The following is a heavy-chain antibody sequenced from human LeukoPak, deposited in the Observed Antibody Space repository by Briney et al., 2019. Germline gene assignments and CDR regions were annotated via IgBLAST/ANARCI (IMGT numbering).Heavy chain of an antibody. CDR2: IIPIFGTA. CDR3: ARVGDDNWFDP. CDR1: GYTFTSYG. D-gene: IGHD4-17*01. V-gene: IGHV1-69*13. Sequence: SVKVSCKASGYTFTSYGISWVRQAPGQGLEWMGGIIPIFGTANYAQKFQGRVTITADESTSTAYMELSSLRSEDTAVYYCARVGDDNWFDPWGQGTLVTVSS. J-gene: IGHJ5*02.